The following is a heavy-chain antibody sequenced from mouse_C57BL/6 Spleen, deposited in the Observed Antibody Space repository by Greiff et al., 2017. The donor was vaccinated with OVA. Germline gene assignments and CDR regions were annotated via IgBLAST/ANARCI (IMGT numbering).Heavy chain of an antibody. CDR3: ARGGINRGFAY. CDR2: ISYDGSN. V-gene: IGHV3-6*01. D-gene: IGHD6-1*01. J-gene: IGHJ3*01. Sequence: EVQRVESGPGLVKPSQSLSLTCSVTGYSITSGYYWNWIRQFPGNKLEWRGYISYDGSNNYNPSLKNRISITRDTSKNQFFLKLNSVTTEDTATYYCARGGINRGFAYWGQGTLVTVSA. CDR1: GYSITSGYY.